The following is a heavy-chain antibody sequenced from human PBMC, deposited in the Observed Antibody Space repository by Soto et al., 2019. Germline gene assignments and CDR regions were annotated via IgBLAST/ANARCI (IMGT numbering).Heavy chain of an antibody. CDR2: ISGSGGST. CDR3: AKGGSIAARTAYYDDMDV. J-gene: IGHJ6*02. V-gene: IGHV3-23*01. Sequence: EVQLLESGGGLVQPGGSLRLSCAASGFTLSSYAMSWVRQAPGEGLEWVSGISGSGGSTNYADSVKGRFTISRDNSKNTLYLQMNSLRAEDTAVYYCAKGGSIAARTAYYDDMDVWGQGTTVTVSS. CDR1: GFTLSSYA. D-gene: IGHD6-6*01.